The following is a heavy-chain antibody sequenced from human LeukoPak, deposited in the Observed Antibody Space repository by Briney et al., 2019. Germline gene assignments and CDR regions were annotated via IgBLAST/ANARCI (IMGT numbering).Heavy chain of an antibody. CDR1: GFTFSSYG. J-gene: IGHJ4*02. CDR2: IKSKTDGGTT. CDR3: TTRAVAGNGAGRY. D-gene: IGHD6-19*01. Sequence: PGGSLRLSCAASGFTFSSYGMHWVRQAPGKGLEWVGRIKSKTDGGTTDYAAPVKGRFTISRDDSKNTLYLQMNSLKTEDTAVYYCTTRAVAGNGAGRYWGQGTLVTVSS. V-gene: IGHV3-15*01.